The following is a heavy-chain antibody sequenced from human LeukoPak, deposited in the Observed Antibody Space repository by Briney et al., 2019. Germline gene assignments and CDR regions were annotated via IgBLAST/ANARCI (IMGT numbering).Heavy chain of an antibody. CDR3: ARRGGYYYYYMDV. Sequence: GGSLRLSCAASGFTFSSYSMNWVRQAPGKGLEWVSSISSSSSNIYYADSVKGRFTISRDNAKNSLYLQMNSLRAEDTAVYYCARRGGYYYYYMDVWGKGTTVTVSS. D-gene: IGHD3-16*01. J-gene: IGHJ6*03. V-gene: IGHV3-21*01. CDR1: GFTFSSYS. CDR2: ISSSSSNI.